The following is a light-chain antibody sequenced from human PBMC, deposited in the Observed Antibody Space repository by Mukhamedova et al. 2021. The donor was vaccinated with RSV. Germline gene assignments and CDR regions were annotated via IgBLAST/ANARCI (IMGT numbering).Light chain of an antibody. J-gene: IGLJ6*01. Sequence: TGTFSAVGAYIYVSWYQQRPGKAPKLLIYDVNKRPSGVSNRFSGSKSGNTAPLTISGLQADDAADYYCCSYAGSHIYIFGSGTK. CDR2: DVN. CDR3: CSYAGSHIYI. V-gene: IGLV2-23*02. CDR1: FSAVGAYIY.